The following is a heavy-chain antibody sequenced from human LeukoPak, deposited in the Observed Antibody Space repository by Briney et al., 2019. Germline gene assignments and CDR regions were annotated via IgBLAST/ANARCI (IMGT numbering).Heavy chain of an antibody. CDR1: GYTFTSYG. D-gene: IGHD3-22*01. Sequence: ASVKVSCKASGYTFTSYGISWVRQAPGQGLEWMGWISGYNGNTNYAQKLQGRVTMTTDTSTSTAYMELRSLKSDDTAVYYCASLKNYYDSSGYLVTDAFDIWGQGTMVAVSS. CDR2: ISGYNGNT. J-gene: IGHJ3*02. V-gene: IGHV1-18*01. CDR3: ASLKNYYDSSGYLVTDAFDI.